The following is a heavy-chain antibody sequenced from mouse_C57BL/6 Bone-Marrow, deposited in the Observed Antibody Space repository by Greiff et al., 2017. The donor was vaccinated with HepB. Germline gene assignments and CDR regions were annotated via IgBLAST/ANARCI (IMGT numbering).Heavy chain of an antibody. CDR2: ISNGGGST. CDR3: AYDYGYAMDY. V-gene: IGHV5-4*03. CDR1: GFTFSSYA. J-gene: IGHJ4*01. D-gene: IGHD2-4*01. Sequence: EVMLVESGGGLVKPGGSLKLSCAASGFTFSSYAMSWVRQTPDKRLEWVATISNGGGSTDYPDTVKGRFTISRDTAKKTLYRQMSRLKSEDTAMYYCAYDYGYAMDYWGQGTSVTVSS.